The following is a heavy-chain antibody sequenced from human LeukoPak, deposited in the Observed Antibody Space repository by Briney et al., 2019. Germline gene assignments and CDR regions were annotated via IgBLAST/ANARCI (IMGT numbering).Heavy chain of an antibody. CDR3: ARGPTMMTTGSYYMDV. D-gene: IGHD4-11*01. Sequence: SETLSLTCAVYGGSFSGYSWSWIRQPPGEGLEWIGEINESETTNYKSSLKSRVTISVDTSKRQLSLKLTSVTAADTAVYYCARGPTMMTTGSYYMDVWGKGTTVTVSS. V-gene: IGHV4-34*01. CDR1: GGSFSGYS. J-gene: IGHJ6*03. CDR2: INESETT.